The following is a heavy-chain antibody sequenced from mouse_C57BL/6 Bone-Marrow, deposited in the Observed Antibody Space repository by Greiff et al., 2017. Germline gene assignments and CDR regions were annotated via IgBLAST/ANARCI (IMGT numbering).Heavy chain of an antibody. J-gene: IGHJ3*01. Sequence: QVQLQQSGAELVRPGTSVKMSCKASGYTFTNYWIGWAKQRPGHGLEWIGDIYPGGGYTNYNEKFKGKATLTADKSSSTAYMQFSSLTSEDAAIYYCGRCGYGGGFAYWGQGTLVTVSA. D-gene: IGHD2-2*01. V-gene: IGHV1-63*01. CDR2: IYPGGGYT. CDR3: GRCGYGGGFAY. CDR1: GYTFTNYW.